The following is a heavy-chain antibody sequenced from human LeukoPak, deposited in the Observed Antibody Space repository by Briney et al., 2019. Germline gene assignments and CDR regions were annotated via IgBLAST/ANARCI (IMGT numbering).Heavy chain of an antibody. CDR2: IIPIFGTA. J-gene: IGHJ4*02. V-gene: IGHV1-69*13. Sequence: ASVKVSCKASGGTFSSCAISWVRQAPGQGLEWMGGIIPIFGTADYAQKFQGRVTITADESTSTAYMELSSLRSEDTAVYYCARTIAAAGLYYFDYWGQGTLVTVSS. D-gene: IGHD6-13*01. CDR3: ARTIAAAGLYYFDY. CDR1: GGTFSSCA.